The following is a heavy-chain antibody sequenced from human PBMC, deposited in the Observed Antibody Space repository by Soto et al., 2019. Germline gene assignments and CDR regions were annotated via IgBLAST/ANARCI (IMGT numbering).Heavy chain of an antibody. CDR3: ARGGNRYSNTASGVGGFDF. V-gene: IGHV4-59*01. CDR2: IYYTGTT. D-gene: IGHD5-12*01. J-gene: IGHJ4*02. Sequence: SETLSLTCTVSGVSISSSYWSWIRQSPGTGLEWIGYIYYTGTTNYNPSLKSRVTISLDTAKNQFSLNVNSLTTADTAVYFCARGGNRYSNTASGVGGFDFWGQGTLVTVSS. CDR1: GVSISSSY.